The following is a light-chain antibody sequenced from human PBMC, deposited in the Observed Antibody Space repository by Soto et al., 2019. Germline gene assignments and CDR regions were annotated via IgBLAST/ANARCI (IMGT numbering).Light chain of an antibody. Sequence: DIQLTQSAATLSASLGDRVTITWGASQYISSWLAWYQQKTGKAPKFLIYDASSLESGVPSRFSGSGYGTEFNLTISTLQPDEFATYYCQQYDTYPWTFGQGTKVDIK. CDR2: DAS. J-gene: IGKJ1*01. CDR1: QYISSW. CDR3: QQYDTYPWT. V-gene: IGKV1-5*01.